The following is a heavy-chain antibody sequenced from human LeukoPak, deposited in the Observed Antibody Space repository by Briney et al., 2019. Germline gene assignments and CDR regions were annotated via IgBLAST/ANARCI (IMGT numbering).Heavy chain of an antibody. CDR3: ARSHCSSTICSFDY. CDR1: GYSISSGYY. V-gene: IGHV4-38-2*01. J-gene: IGHJ4*02. CDR2: IYHSGST. Sequence: LETLSLTCAVSGYSISSGYYWGWIRQSPGKGLEWTGSIYHSGSTYYNPSLKSRVTISVDTSKNQFSLKLSPVTAADTAVYYCARSHCSSTICSFDYWGQGTLVTVSS. D-gene: IGHD2-2*01.